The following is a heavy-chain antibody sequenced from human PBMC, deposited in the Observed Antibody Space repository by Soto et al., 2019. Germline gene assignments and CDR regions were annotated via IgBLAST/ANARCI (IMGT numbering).Heavy chain of an antibody. V-gene: IGHV3-48*03. CDR3: ALGPTVTSIDY. J-gene: IGHJ4*02. Sequence: AGGSLRLSCAASGFTFSSYEMNWVRQAPGKGLEWVSYISSSGSTIYYADSVKGRFTISRDNAKNSLYLQMNSLRAEDTAVYYCALGPTVTSIDYWGQGTLVTVSS. D-gene: IGHD4-4*01. CDR1: GFTFSSYE. CDR2: ISSSGSTI.